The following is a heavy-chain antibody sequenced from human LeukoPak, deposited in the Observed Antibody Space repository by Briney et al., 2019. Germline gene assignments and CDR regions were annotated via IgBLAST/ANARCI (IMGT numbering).Heavy chain of an antibody. Sequence: PGGSLRLSCAASGFTFSSYSMNWVRQAPGKGLGWVSSISSSSSYIYYADSVKGRFTISRDNAKNSLYLQMNSLRAEDTAVYYCARAGYCGGDCYADDWGRGTLVTVSS. CDR1: GFTFSSYS. CDR2: ISSSSSYI. D-gene: IGHD2-21*02. J-gene: IGHJ4*02. CDR3: ARAGYCGGDCYADD. V-gene: IGHV3-21*01.